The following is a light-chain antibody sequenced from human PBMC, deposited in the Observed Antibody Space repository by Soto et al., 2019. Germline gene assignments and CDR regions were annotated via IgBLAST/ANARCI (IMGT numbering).Light chain of an antibody. CDR2: DTS. CDR3: QQYGGSPRT. Sequence: EIVLTQSPGTLSLSPGERATLSCRASQSLSRSHLAWYQQKPGQAPRLLIYDTSTRATGIPDSFSGSGSGXDFTLTISRLQPEXFAVYYCQQYGGSPRTFGQGTTVEIK. CDR1: QSLSRSH. V-gene: IGKV3-20*01. J-gene: IGKJ1*01.